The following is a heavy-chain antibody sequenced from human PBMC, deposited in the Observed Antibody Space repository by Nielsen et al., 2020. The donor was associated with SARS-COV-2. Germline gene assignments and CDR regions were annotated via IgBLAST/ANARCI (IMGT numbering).Heavy chain of an antibody. CDR1: GLTFSRYG. Sequence: GESLKISCAVSGLTFSRYGMHWVRQAPGKGLEWVAVISSDGSDKYYADSVKGRFTISRDNSKNTVYLQMNSLRAEDVAVYYCAQSATVTPPLDYWAREPWSPSHQ. CDR2: ISSDGSDK. D-gene: IGHD4-17*01. CDR3: AQSATVTPPLDY. V-gene: IGHV3-30*18. J-gene: IGHJ4*02.